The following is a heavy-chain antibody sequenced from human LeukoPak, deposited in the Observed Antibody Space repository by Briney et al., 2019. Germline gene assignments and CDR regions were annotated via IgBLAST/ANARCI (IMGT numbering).Heavy chain of an antibody. D-gene: IGHD6-13*01. CDR1: GGSVSSSSYY. J-gene: IGHJ5*02. CDR3: ASEGGVAYSSSWYTYNWFDP. CDR2: IYYSGST. Sequence: PSETRSLTCTVSGGSVSSSSYYWGWIRQPPGNGLEWIGRIYYSGSTYYNPSLKSRVTISVDTSKNQFSLKLSSVTAADTAVYYCASEGGVAYSSSWYTYNWFDPWGQGTLVTVSS. V-gene: IGHV4-39*01.